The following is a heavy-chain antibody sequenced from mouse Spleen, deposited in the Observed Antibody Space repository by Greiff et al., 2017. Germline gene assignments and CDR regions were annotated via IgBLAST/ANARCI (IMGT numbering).Heavy chain of an antibody. CDR2: INPSSGYT. D-gene: IGHD1-1*01. Sequence: LVESGAELARPGASVKMSCKASGYTFTSYTMHWVKQRPGQGLEWIGYINPSSGYTKYNQKFKDKATLTADKSSSTAYMQLSSLTSEDSAVYYCARYYYGSSYAWFAYWGQGTLVTVSA. CDR3: ARYYYGSSYAWFAY. CDR1: GYTFTSYT. V-gene: IGHV1-4*01. J-gene: IGHJ3*01.